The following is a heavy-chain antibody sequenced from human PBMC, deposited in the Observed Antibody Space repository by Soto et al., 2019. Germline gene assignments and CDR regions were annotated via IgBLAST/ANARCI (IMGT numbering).Heavy chain of an antibody. CDR1: GCTFSSYA. V-gene: IGHV1-69*06. CDR2: IIPIFGTA. CDR3: AGGDYYDSSGDYFVDY. J-gene: IGHJ4*02. D-gene: IGHD3-22*01. Sequence: AVKVSCKASGCTFSSYAISWVRQAPGQGLEWMGGIIPIFGTANYAQKFQGRVTITADKSTSTAYMELSSLRSEDTAVYYCAGGDYYDSSGDYFVDYGGQGTLVTVS.